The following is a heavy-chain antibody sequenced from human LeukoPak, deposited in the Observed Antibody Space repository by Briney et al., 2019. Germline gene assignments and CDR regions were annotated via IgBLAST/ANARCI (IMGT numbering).Heavy chain of an antibody. V-gene: IGHV4-59*01. CDR1: GGSIRSYY. D-gene: IGHD2-2*01. J-gene: IGHJ6*02. CDR2: IYHSGST. CDR3: ARDTRTVDGMDV. Sequence: PSETLSLTCAVCGGSIRSYYWNWMRQSPGKGLEWIGYIYHSGSTNYNPSLKSRVTMSVDTSKNQFSLKLSSVTAADTAVYYCARDTRTVDGMDVWGQGTTVTVSS.